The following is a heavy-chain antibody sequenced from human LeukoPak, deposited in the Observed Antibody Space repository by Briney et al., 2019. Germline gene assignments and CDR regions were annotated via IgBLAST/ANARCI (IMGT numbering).Heavy chain of an antibody. CDR3: AKDRITMIVVPWAMDV. D-gene: IGHD3-22*01. J-gene: IGHJ6*03. CDR1: GYTFSSYG. V-gene: IGHV3-30*02. Sequence: PGGSLRLSCAASGYTFSSYGMHWVRQAPGKGLEWVAFIRFDGTIKDYADSVKGRFTISRDNSKNTLYLQMNSLRAEDTAVYYCAKDRITMIVVPWAMDVWGKGTTVTVSS. CDR2: IRFDGTIK.